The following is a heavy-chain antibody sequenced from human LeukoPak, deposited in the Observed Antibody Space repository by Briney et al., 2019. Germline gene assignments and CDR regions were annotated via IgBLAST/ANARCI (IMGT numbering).Heavy chain of an antibody. CDR1: GYTFTSYG. CDR2: ISAYNGNT. J-gene: IGHJ4*02. D-gene: IGHD3-10*01. CDR3: ARFRAGVGEPYGDY. Sequence: ASVKVSCKASGYTFTSYGISWVRQAPGQGLGWMGWISAYNGNTNYAQKLQGRVTMTTDTSTSTAYMELRSLRSNDTAVYYCARFRAGVGEPYGDYWGQGTLVTVSS. V-gene: IGHV1-18*01.